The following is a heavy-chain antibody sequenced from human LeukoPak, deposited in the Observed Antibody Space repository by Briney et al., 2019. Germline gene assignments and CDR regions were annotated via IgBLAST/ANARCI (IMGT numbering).Heavy chain of an antibody. CDR2: TYYTSKLNT. CDR1: GDTVSSNSAA. CDR3: ARRRASAFDV. V-gene: IGHV6-1*01. J-gene: IGHJ3*01. D-gene: IGHD6-25*01. Sequence: SQTLSLTCDLSGDTVSSNSAACNWIRQSPSRGLEWLGRTYYTSKLNTDYAVSAKSRIVVNPDTSKIQFSLQLNSVTSEDTAVYYCARRRASAFDVWGQGTMVTVSS.